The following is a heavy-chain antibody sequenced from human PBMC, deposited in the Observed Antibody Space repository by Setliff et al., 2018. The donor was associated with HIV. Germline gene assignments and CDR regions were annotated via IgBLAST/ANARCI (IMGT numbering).Heavy chain of an antibody. CDR2: TKNKDNSFTT. CDR3: AVWIREVIS. Sequence: GGSLRLSCAASGFTFSDHYMDWVRQAPGKGLEWVGRTKNKDNSFTTEYAASVKGSFTISRDDSKNSLSLHMNSLKTEDTAVYYCAVWIREVISWGRGTLVTVSS. V-gene: IGHV3-72*01. D-gene: IGHD3-10*01. CDR1: GFTFSDHY. J-gene: IGHJ5*02.